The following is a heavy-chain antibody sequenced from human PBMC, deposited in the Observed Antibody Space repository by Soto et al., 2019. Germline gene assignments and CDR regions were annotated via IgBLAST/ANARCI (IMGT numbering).Heavy chain of an antibody. Sequence: SETLSLTCTVSGGSISSYYWSWIRQPPGKGLEWIGYIYYSGSTNYNPSLKSRVTISVDTSKNQFSLKLSSVTAADTAVYYCASERYSYGVDYWGQGTLVTVSS. CDR3: ASERYSYGVDY. CDR1: GGSISSYY. V-gene: IGHV4-59*01. J-gene: IGHJ4*02. D-gene: IGHD5-18*01. CDR2: IYYSGST.